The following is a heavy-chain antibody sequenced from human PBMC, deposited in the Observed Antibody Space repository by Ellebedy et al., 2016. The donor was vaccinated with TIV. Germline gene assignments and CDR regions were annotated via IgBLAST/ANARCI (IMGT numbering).Heavy chain of an antibody. CDR1: GLTFSSYY. J-gene: IGHJ4*02. V-gene: IGHV3-7*03. CDR2: IKQDGSEK. Sequence: GESLKISCAASGLTFSSYYMSWVRQAPGKGLEWVANIKQDGSEKYYMDSVRGRFTISRDNAKNSLYLQLNSLGAEDTAVYYCAGRAYNWNDGSLFDYWGQGTLVTVSS. D-gene: IGHD1-1*01. CDR3: AGRAYNWNDGSLFDY.